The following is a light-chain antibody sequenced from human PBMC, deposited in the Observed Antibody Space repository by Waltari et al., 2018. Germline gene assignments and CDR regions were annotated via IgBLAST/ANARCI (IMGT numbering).Light chain of an antibody. CDR1: SSDVGGYNY. Sequence: QSALTQPASVSGSPGQSITISCTGTSSDVGGYNYVSWYQQHPGKAPKLMIYDVSDRPAGVSNRCSGSTSGNTAYLTISGLQDEDEADYYCSSYTSSSTYVFGTGTKVTVL. V-gene: IGLV2-14*03. CDR3: SSYTSSSTYV. CDR2: DVS. J-gene: IGLJ1*01.